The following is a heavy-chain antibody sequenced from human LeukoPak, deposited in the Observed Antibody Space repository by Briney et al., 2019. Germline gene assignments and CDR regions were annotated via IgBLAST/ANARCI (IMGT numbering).Heavy chain of an antibody. CDR3: AKDPGYYGSGSYFTCFDY. J-gene: IGHJ4*02. V-gene: IGHV3-30*02. CDR1: GFTFSSYG. CDR2: FRNDGSNK. Sequence: GGSLRLSCAASGFTFSSYGMHWFRQAPGKGLEGVPFFRNDGSNKYYADSVKGRFTISRDNSKNTLYLQMNSLRAEDTAVYYCAKDPGYYGSGSYFTCFDYWGQGTLVTVSS. D-gene: IGHD3-10*01.